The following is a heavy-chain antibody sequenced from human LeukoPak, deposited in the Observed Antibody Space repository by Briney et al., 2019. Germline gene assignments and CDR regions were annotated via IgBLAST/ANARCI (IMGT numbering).Heavy chain of an antibody. J-gene: IGHJ3*02. CDR3: SREGYGDYHI. CDR2: INQDGSEK. V-gene: IGHV3-7*01. D-gene: IGHD4-17*01. CDR1: GLPFRNHW. Sequence: AGGSLRLSCAVSGLPFRNHWMTWVRQAPGKGLERVANINQDGSEKYYVDSVKGRFSISRDNAKSSLYLQMNSLRVEDTAMYFCSREGYGDYHIWGQGTIVTVSS.